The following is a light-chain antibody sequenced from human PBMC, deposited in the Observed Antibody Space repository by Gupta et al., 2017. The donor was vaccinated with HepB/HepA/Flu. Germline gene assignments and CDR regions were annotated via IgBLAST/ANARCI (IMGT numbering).Light chain of an antibody. CDR3: SSYTTSSTYV. J-gene: IGLJ1*01. CDR2: EVD. Sequence: QSALTQPPSVSGSPGQSVTISCTGTSSDIGSYNRVSWYQQTPGTAPKLIIYEVDNRPSGVPDRFSGSKSGNTASLTISGLQTEDEADYHCSSYTTSSTYVFGIGTKVTVL. V-gene: IGLV2-18*02. CDR1: SSDIGSYNR.